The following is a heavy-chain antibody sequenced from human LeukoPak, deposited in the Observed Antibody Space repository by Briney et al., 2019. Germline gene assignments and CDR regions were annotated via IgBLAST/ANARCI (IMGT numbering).Heavy chain of an antibody. D-gene: IGHD5-24*01. Sequence: PSETLSLTCTVSGGSISSYYWSWIRQPPGKGLEWIGYIYTSGSTNYNPSLKSRVTISVDTSKNQFSLKLSSVTAADTAVYYCARYGSRRWLQLGGTSFDPWGQGTLVTVSS. J-gene: IGHJ5*02. CDR3: ARYGSRRWLQLGGTSFDP. CDR2: IYTSGST. CDR1: GGSISSYY. V-gene: IGHV4-4*09.